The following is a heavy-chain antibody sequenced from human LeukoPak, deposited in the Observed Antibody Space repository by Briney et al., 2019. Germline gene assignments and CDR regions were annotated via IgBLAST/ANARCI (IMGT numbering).Heavy chain of an antibody. CDR2: ISSGNSYI. J-gene: IGHJ4*02. CDR1: GFTFSSYR. D-gene: IGHD3-10*01. Sequence: AGGSLRLSCAASGFTFSSYRMNWVRQAPGKGLEWVSSISSGNSYIYYADSVKGRFTISRDNVKNSLYLQMNSLRAEDTAVYYCARTRGSGTGSYYFDYWGQGILVTVSS. V-gene: IGHV3-21*01. CDR3: ARTRGSGTGSYYFDY.